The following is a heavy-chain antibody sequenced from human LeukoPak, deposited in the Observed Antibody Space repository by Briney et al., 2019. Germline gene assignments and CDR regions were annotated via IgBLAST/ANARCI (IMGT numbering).Heavy chain of an antibody. CDR2: ISYDGSNK. Sequence: PGGSLRLSCAASGFTFSSYAMHWVRQAPGKGLEWVAVISYDGSNKYYADSVKGRFTISRDNAKNSLYLQMNSLRAEDTAVYYCAKKITEWGIAAAGTVSPWGQGTLVTVSS. J-gene: IGHJ5*02. CDR3: AKKITEWGIAAAGTVSP. V-gene: IGHV3-30*04. CDR1: GFTFSSYA. D-gene: IGHD6-13*01.